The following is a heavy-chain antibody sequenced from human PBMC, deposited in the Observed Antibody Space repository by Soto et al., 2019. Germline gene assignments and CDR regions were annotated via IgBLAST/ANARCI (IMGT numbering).Heavy chain of an antibody. J-gene: IGHJ4*02. CDR2: IIPIFGTA. D-gene: IGHD1-26*01. Sequence: ASVKVSCKASGGTFSSYAISWVRQAPGQGLEWMGGIIPIFGTANYAQKFQGRVAITADKSTSTAYMELSSLRSEDTAVCYCASDFSGELRYFDYWGQGNLVTVS. CDR1: GGTFSSYA. V-gene: IGHV1-69*06. CDR3: ASDFSGELRYFDY.